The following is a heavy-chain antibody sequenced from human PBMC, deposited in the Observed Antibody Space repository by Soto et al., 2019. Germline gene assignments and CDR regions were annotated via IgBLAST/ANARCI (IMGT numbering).Heavy chain of an antibody. D-gene: IGHD2-2*01. CDR2: IYSGGSA. V-gene: IGHV3-66*01. Sequence: EVQLEESGGGLVQPGGSLRLSCAASGFTASSNYMTWVRQAPGKGLEWVSIIYSGGSAYYADSVKGRFTISRDNSKNRLYLEMHSLRAEDTAVYYCVRDRANYQHYDMDVGGRGTTVTVSS. J-gene: IGHJ6*03. CDR1: GFTASSNY. CDR3: VRDRANYQHYDMDV.